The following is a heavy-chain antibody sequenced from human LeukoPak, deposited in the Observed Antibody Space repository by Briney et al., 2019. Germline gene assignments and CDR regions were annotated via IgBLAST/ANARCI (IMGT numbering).Heavy chain of an antibody. Sequence: PGGSLRLSCAASGISFSTYSVNWVRQAPGKGLEWVSCINSGSGYIFYADSVKGRFTVPRDNAKNSLYLQMNSLTAEDTAVYYCARDWDSYGNTIFDFWGQGTLVTVSS. J-gene: IGHJ4*02. CDR1: GISFSTYS. D-gene: IGHD5-18*01. CDR3: ARDWDSYGNTIFDF. V-gene: IGHV3-21*01. CDR2: INSGSGYI.